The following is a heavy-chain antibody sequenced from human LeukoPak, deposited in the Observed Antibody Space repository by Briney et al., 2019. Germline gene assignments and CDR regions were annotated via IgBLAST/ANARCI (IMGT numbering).Heavy chain of an antibody. CDR2: IIPIFGTA. J-gene: IGHJ6*03. CDR1: GGTFSSYS. Sequence: SVKVSCKASGGTFSSYSISWVRQAPGQGLEWMGGIIPIFGTANYAQKFQGRVTITTDESTSTAYMELSSLRSEDTAVYYCAREFAWGSTNPYYYYMDVWGKGTTVTVSS. V-gene: IGHV1-69*05. CDR3: AREFAWGSTNPYYYYMDV. D-gene: IGHD2-2*01.